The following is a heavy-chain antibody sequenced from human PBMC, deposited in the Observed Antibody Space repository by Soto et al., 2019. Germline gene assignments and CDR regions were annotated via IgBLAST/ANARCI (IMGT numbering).Heavy chain of an antibody. CDR3: ARSRYDSSGPTGDY. Sequence: QVQLQESGPGLVKPSQTLSLTCTVSGGSISSGGYYWSWIRQHPGKGLEWIGYIYYSGSTYYNPSLKSRVTXXVXTXMNQFSLKLSSVTAADTAVYYCARSRYDSSGPTGDYWVQGTLVTVSS. J-gene: IGHJ4*02. CDR1: GGSISSGGYY. CDR2: IYYSGST. D-gene: IGHD3-22*01. V-gene: IGHV4-31*03.